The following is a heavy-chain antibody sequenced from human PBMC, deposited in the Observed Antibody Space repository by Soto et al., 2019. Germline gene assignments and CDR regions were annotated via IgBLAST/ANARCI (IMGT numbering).Heavy chain of an antibody. J-gene: IGHJ4*02. V-gene: IGHV3-15*01. D-gene: IGHD3-10*01. CDR2: FRDNTGGRTQ. CDR3: TADDANHLWSPADH. Sequence: PGGSLRLSCAASGFIFSDAWMSWVRHAPGKGLEWVGRFRDNTGGRTQDPAAPVKGRFTGSRDDSKKSLELEMNTLNPEDMAVYYCTADDANHLWSPADHWGQGTLVTVS. CDR1: GFIFSDAW.